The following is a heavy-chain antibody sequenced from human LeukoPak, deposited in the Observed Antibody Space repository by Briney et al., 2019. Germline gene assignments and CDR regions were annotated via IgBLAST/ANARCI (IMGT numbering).Heavy chain of an antibody. CDR3: ARHAVTTMVRGVGWFDP. J-gene: IGHJ5*02. D-gene: IGHD3-10*01. CDR1: GYSISSGYY. V-gene: IGHV4-38-2*02. Sequence: SETLSLTCTVSGYSISSGYYWGWIRQPPGKGLEWIGSIYYSGSTYYNPSLKSRVTISVDTSKNQFSLKLSSVTAADTAVYYCARHAVTTMVRGVGWFDPWGQGTLVTVSS. CDR2: IYYSGST.